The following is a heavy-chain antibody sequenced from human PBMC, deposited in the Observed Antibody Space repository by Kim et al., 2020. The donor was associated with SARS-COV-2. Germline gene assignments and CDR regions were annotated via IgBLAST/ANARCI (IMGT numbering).Heavy chain of an antibody. Sequence: GSTSYAQKVQGRVTMTSDTSTTTVYMYLSGLRSEDTAVYYCAKGYFYYAEQWGQGTLVTVSS. V-gene: IGHV1-46*03. CDR3: AKGYFYYAEQ. D-gene: IGHD3-16*01. CDR2: GST. J-gene: IGHJ4*02.